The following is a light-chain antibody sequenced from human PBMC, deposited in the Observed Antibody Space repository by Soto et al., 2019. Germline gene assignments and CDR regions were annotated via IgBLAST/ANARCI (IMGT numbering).Light chain of an antibody. CDR2: DVR. Sequence: QSALTQPASVSGSPGQSITISCTGTSSDVGGYNYVSWYQHHPGKAPKLMIYDVRNRPSGVSNRFSGPKSGNTASLTISGLQAEDEADYYCSSYTGSTTHVFGTGTKLTV. CDR3: SSYTGSTTHV. CDR1: SSDVGGYNY. V-gene: IGLV2-14*03. J-gene: IGLJ1*01.